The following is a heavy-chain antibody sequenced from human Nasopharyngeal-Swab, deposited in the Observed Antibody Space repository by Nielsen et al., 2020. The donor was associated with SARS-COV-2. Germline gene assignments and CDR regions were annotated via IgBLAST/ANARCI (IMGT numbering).Heavy chain of an antibody. Sequence: WVRQAPGQGLEWMGIINPSGGSTSYAQKFQGRVTMTRDTSTSTVYMELSSLRSEGTAVYYCARAFRDGYNYGYWGQGTLVTVSS. D-gene: IGHD5-24*01. CDR2: INPSGGST. CDR3: ARAFRDGYNYGY. J-gene: IGHJ4*02. V-gene: IGHV1-46*01.